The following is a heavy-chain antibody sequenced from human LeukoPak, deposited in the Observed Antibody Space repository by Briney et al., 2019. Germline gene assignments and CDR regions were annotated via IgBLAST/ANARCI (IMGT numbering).Heavy chain of an antibody. CDR2: ISPNSGGT. Sequence: ASVKVSCKASGYTFTGYYMHWVRQAPGQGLEWMGWISPNSGGTNYAQKFQGRVTMTRDTSISTAYMELSRLRSDDTAVYYCAVTRGYSSGWYVGASWFDPWGQGTLVTVSS. J-gene: IGHJ5*02. CDR1: GYTFTGYY. V-gene: IGHV1-2*02. CDR3: AVTRGYSSGWYVGASWFDP. D-gene: IGHD6-19*01.